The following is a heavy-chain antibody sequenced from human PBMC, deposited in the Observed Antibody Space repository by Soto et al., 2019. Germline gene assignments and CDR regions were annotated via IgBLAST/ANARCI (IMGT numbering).Heavy chain of an antibody. CDR3: ARDQLEQWLVKKDWYFDL. D-gene: IGHD6-19*01. CDR2: ISWNSDYI. J-gene: IGHJ2*01. V-gene: IGHV3-9*01. CDR1: GLPFDDYA. Sequence: PGGSLRLSCAASGLPFDDYAMHWVRQAPGKGLEWVAGISWNSDYIGYADSVRGRFAISRDNAKKSLYLQVNSLRPEDTALYYCARDQLEQWLVKKDWYFDLWGRGTQVTVSS.